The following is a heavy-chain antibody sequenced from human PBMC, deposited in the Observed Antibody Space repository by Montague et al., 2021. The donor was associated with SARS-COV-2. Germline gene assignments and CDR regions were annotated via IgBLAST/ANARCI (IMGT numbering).Heavy chain of an antibody. CDR1: GGSFSGYY. D-gene: IGHD6-13*01. CDR2: INHSGST. CDR3: ARGAYSSSWYGVRNWFDP. V-gene: IGHV4-34*01. Sequence: SETLSLTCAVSGGSFSGYYWSWIRQPPGKGLEWIGEINHSGSTNYNPSLKRRVTISIDTPKTPFSLKLSPLTAAATAVSYCARGAYSSSWYGVRNWFDPWGQGTLVIVSS. J-gene: IGHJ5*02.